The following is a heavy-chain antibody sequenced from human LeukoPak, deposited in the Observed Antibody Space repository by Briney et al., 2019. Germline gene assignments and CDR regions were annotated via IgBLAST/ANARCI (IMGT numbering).Heavy chain of an antibody. D-gene: IGHD4-17*01. Sequence: PGGSLRLSCAASGFTLSNAWMSWVRQAPGKGLEWVSSISSSSSYIYYADSVKGRFTISRDNAKNSLYLQMNSLRAEDTAVYYCARAHTTVITHFDYWGQGTLVTVSS. CDR3: ARAHTTVITHFDY. J-gene: IGHJ4*02. V-gene: IGHV3-21*01. CDR2: ISSSSSYI. CDR1: GFTLSNAW.